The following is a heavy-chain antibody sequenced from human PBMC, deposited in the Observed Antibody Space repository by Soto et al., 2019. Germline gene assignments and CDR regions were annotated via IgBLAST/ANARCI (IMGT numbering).Heavy chain of an antibody. CDR3: VRGDGGYFEQ. V-gene: IGHV1-18*01. CDR2: ISAYNGHT. D-gene: IGHD3-9*01. Sequence: QVQLVQSGVEVKKPGASVKVSCMAMDYTFTNYGLSWVRQAPGEGLGWLGWISAYNGHTKYAQKVQDRVTLSTGTSAGRVYFEMRSVISDDTAVYYCVRGDGGYFEQWGQGTQVLVAS. CDR1: DYTFTNYG. J-gene: IGHJ4*02.